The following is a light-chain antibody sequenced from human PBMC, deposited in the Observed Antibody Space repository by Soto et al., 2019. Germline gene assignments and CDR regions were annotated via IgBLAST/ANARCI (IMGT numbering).Light chain of an antibody. CDR3: QQRHMWPIT. V-gene: IGKV3-11*01. CDR2: DAS. J-gene: IGKJ5*01. CDR1: QSVSSY. Sequence: EIVLTQSPATLSLSPGERATLSCRASQSVSSYLAWYQQKPGQAPRLLIYDASRGATGIPARFSGGGSGTDFTLTISSLEPEDSAVYYCQQRHMWPITFGQGTRLEIK.